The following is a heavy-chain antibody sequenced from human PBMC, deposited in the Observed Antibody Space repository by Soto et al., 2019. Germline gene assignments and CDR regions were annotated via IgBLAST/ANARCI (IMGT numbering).Heavy chain of an antibody. Sequence: SGPTLVKPTQTLTLTCTFSGFSLSTSGVGVGWIRQPPGKALEWLALIYWDDDKRYSPSLKSRLTITKDTSKNQVVLTMTNMDPVDTATYYCAHRRDPKSSSWPHNFDYWGQGTLVTVSS. D-gene: IGHD6-13*01. V-gene: IGHV2-5*02. CDR3: AHRRDPKSSSWPHNFDY. J-gene: IGHJ4*02. CDR1: GFSLSTSGVG. CDR2: IYWDDDK.